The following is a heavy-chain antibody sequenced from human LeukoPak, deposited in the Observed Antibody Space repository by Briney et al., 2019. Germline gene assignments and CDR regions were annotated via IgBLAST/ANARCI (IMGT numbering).Heavy chain of an antibody. D-gene: IGHD3-22*01. CDR2: IKSKTDGGTT. CDR1: GFTFSNAW. Sequence: GGSLRLSCAASGFTFSNAWMSWVRQAPGKGLEWVGRIKSKTDGGTTDYAAPVKGRFTISRDDSKNTLYLQMNSLKTEHTAVYYCTTLSITMIVTRMNWFDPWGQGTLVTVSS. CDR3: TTLSITMIVTRMNWFDP. V-gene: IGHV3-15*01. J-gene: IGHJ5*02.